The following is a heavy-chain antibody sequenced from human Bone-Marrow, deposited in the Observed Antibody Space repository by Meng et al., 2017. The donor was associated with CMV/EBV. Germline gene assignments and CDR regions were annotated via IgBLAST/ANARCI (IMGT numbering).Heavy chain of an antibody. CDR2: IIPIFGTA. V-gene: IGHV1-69*05. D-gene: IGHD6-13*01. CDR3: ARVWYSSSWYGPWDYYYGMDV. CDR1: GGTFSSYA. Sequence: SVKVSCKASGGTFSSYAISWVRQAPGQGLEWMGGIIPIFGTANYAQKFQGRVTMTRNTSISTAYMELSSLRSEDTAVYYCARVWYSSSWYGPWDYYYGMDVWGQGTTVTISS. J-gene: IGHJ6*02.